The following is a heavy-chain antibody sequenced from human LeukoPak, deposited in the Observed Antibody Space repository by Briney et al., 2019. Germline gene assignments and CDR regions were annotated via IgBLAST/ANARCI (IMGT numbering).Heavy chain of an antibody. D-gene: IGHD1-26*01. Sequence: GGSLRLSRAASGFTFDDYAMHWVRQAPGKGLEWVSGISWNSGSIGYADSVKGRFTISRDNAKNSLYLQMNSLRAEDTALYYCAKGFSGSYYYYGMDVWGQGTTVTVSS. CDR2: ISWNSGSI. CDR1: GFTFDDYA. J-gene: IGHJ6*02. CDR3: AKGFSGSYYYYGMDV. V-gene: IGHV3-9*01.